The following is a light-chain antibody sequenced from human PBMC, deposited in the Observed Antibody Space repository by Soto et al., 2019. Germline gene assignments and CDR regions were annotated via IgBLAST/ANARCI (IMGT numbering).Light chain of an antibody. CDR1: QSISNW. Sequence: DIQMTQSPSTLSASVGDRVTVTCRASQSISNWLAWYQHRPGKAPKLLIYDASSLQSGVPSRFSGSGFGTHVTLTIASLQPDDSATYFCQQYKSYSTFGPGTKVDIK. J-gene: IGKJ3*01. CDR2: DAS. CDR3: QQYKSYST. V-gene: IGKV1-5*01.